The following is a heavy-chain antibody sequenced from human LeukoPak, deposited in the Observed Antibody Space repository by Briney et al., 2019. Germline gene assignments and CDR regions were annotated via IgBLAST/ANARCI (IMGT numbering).Heavy chain of an antibody. D-gene: IGHD3-10*01. CDR3: ARVTRRRTTREIFGRYLDY. CDR2: ISSGGNT. J-gene: IGHJ4*02. V-gene: IGHV4-34*01. Sequence: PSETLSLTCAVSGGFFSGYYWIWIRQSPGEGLEGWGEISSGGNTNDTPSPSLKSRVTISVDRSKNQFSPNLSSVTAADTGLYYCARVTRRRTTREIFGRYLDYWGQGTLVTVSS. CDR1: GGFFSGYY.